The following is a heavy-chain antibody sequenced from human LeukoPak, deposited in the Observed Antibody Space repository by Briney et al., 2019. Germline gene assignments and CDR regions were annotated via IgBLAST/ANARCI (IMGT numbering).Heavy chain of an antibody. D-gene: IGHD3-9*01. Sequence: ASVKVSCKASGYTFTGYYMHWVRQAPRQGLEWMGLINPNSGGTNYAQKLQGRVTMTTDTSTSTAYMELRSLRSDDTAVYYCARIFVYDILTGYYEDYWGQGTLVTVSS. J-gene: IGHJ4*02. CDR3: ARIFVYDILTGYYEDY. CDR1: GYTFTGYY. CDR2: INPNSGGT. V-gene: IGHV1-2*02.